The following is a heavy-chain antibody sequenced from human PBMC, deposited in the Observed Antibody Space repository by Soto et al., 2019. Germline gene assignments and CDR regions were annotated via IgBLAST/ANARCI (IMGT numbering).Heavy chain of an antibody. CDR2: TYYRSKWSS. CDR1: GDSVSRNGVA. V-gene: IGHV6-1*01. Sequence: QVQLHQSGPGLVKPSQTLSLTCAISGDSVSRNGVAWNWIRQSPSRGLEWLGRTYYRSKWSSDYVVAVKSRIAITPATSKSQFSLQLNSVTPEDTAVYYCVRGQFSAFDCWGQGTLVTVSS. CDR3: VRGQFSAFDC. J-gene: IGHJ4*02.